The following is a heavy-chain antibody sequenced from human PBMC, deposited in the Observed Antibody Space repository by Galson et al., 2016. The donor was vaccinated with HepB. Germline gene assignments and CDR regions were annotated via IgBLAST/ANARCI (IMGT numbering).Heavy chain of an antibody. V-gene: IGHV4-39*01. J-gene: IGHJ6*03. CDR1: GASISGTEYY. CDR3: ATGIVVAGKMYYYYMDV. Sequence: SETLSLTCSVSGASISGTEYYWGWIRQPPGRGLEWIGSIYHTESTYYNPSPESRVTISMDTSKNQLSLRLNSVAAADTGVYYCATGIVVAGKMYYYYMDVWGKGTTVTVSS. CDR2: IYHTEST. D-gene: IGHD2-21*01.